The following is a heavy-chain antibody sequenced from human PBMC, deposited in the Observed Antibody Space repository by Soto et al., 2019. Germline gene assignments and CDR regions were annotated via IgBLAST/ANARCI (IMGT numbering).Heavy chain of an antibody. J-gene: IGHJ5*02. CDR2: IYSGGTT. V-gene: IGHV4-4*07. CDR3: ARGPYCGTDCYFSS. D-gene: IGHD2-21*02. Sequence: QVHLQESGPGLVKPSETLSLSCTVFGGSINNYYWSWFRQPAGKGLEWIGRIYSGGTTDYNSSLKSRVIMSVDTAKNQFSLNLNSVTAADTAVYYCARGPYCGTDCYFSSWGQGALVIVS. CDR1: GGSINNYY.